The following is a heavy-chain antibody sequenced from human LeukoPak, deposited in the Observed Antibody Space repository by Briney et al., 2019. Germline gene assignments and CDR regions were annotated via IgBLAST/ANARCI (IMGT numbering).Heavy chain of an antibody. Sequence: GGSLRLSCAASGFTFSSYSMNWVRQAPGKGLEWVSYISSSSSTIYYADSVKGRFTISRDNAKNSLYLQMNSLRAEDTAVYYCARGKRRYYGSGSYWFDYWGQGIPVTVSS. CDR2: ISSSSSTI. CDR1: GFTFSSYS. CDR3: ARGKRRYYGSGSYWFDY. V-gene: IGHV3-48*04. J-gene: IGHJ4*02. D-gene: IGHD3-10*01.